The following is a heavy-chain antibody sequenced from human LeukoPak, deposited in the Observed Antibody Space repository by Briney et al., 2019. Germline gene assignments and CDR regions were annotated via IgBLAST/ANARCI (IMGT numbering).Heavy chain of an antibody. CDR2: ISWNSGSI. Sequence: GGSLRLSCAASGFTFSSYAMSWVRQAPGKGLEWVSGISWNSGSIGYADSVKGRFTISRDNAKNSLYLQMNSLRAEDTALYYCAKAYNWNYDLLYYFDYWGQGTLVTVSS. D-gene: IGHD1-7*01. V-gene: IGHV3-9*01. CDR3: AKAYNWNYDLLYYFDY. CDR1: GFTFSSYA. J-gene: IGHJ4*02.